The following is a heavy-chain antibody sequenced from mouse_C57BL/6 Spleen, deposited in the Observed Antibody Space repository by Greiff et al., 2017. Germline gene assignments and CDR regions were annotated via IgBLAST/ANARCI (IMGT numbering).Heavy chain of an antibody. CDR3: ASSLYHDAMDD. D-gene: IGHD2-12*01. J-gene: IGHJ4*01. Sequence: VQLQQSGAELARPGASVKMSCKASGYTFTSYTMHWVKQRPGQGLEWIGYINPSSGYTKYNQKFKDKATLTADKSSSTAYMQLSSLTSEDSAVYYCASSLYHDAMDDWGQGTSVTVSS. V-gene: IGHV1-4*01. CDR1: GYTFTSYT. CDR2: INPSSGYT.